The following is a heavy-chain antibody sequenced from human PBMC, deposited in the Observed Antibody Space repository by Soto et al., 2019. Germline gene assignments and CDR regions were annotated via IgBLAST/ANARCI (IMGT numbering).Heavy chain of an antibody. CDR3: ARVMEQLALDY. D-gene: IGHD6-6*01. CDR1: GGSISSYY. Sequence: SATPSLTCTGSGGSISSYYWSWIRQPAGKGLEWIGRIYTSGSTNYNPSLKSRVTMSVDTSKNQFSLKLSSVTAADTAVYYCARVMEQLALDYWGQGTLVTVSS. J-gene: IGHJ4*02. V-gene: IGHV4-4*07. CDR2: IYTSGST.